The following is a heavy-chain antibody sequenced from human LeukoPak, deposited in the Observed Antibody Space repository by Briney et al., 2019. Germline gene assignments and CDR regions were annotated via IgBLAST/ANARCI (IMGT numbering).Heavy chain of an antibody. D-gene: IGHD4-17*01. V-gene: IGHV1-69*04. J-gene: IGHJ4*02. CDR1: GGTFSSYA. Sequence: GSSVKVSCKASGGTFSSYAISWVRQAPGQGLEWMGRIIPILGIANYAQKFQGRVTITADKSTSTAYMELSSLSSEYTAVYYCARVGGAYGDPYAFDYWGQGTLVTVSS. CDR2: IIPILGIA. CDR3: ARVGGAYGDPYAFDY.